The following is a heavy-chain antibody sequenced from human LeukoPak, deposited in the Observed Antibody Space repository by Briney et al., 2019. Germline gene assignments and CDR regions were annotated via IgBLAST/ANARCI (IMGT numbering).Heavy chain of an antibody. Sequence: GGSLRLSCAASGFTFSSYAMHWVRQAPGKGLEWVAVISYDGSNKYYADSVKGRFTISRDNSKDTLYLQMNSLRAEDTAVYYCARDMGSSGYYVDCWGQETLVTVSS. CDR2: ISYDGSNK. V-gene: IGHV3-30-3*01. CDR1: GFTFSSYA. CDR3: ARDMGSSGYYVDC. J-gene: IGHJ4*02. D-gene: IGHD3-22*01.